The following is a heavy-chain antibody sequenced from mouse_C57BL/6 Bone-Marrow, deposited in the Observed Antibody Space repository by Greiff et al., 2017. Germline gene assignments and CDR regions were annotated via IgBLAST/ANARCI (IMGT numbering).Heavy chain of an antibody. J-gene: IGHJ4*01. Sequence: VQLQESGPGLVQPSQSLSITCTVSGFSLTSYGVHWVRQSPGKGLEWLGVIWGGGSTDYNAAFISRLSISKDNSKSQVFFKMNSLQADDTAIYYCASYYRDAMDYWGQGTSVTVSS. CDR3: ASYYRDAMDY. V-gene: IGHV2-2*01. CDR2: IWGGGST. CDR1: GFSLTSYG. D-gene: IGHD2-14*01.